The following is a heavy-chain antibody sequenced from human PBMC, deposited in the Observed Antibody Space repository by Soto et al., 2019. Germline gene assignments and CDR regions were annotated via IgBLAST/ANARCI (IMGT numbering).Heavy chain of an antibody. V-gene: IGHV3-23*01. CDR1: GFSFTTYV. J-gene: IGHJ4*02. CDR2: ISASGDST. D-gene: IGHD3-16*01. CDR3: AKEAWGGGPPPTIYYFDV. Sequence: EVQLLESGGGLVQPGESLRLSCAASGFSFTTYVMGWVRQAPGMGLEWVSGISASGDSTFYAESVEGRFTISRDNSKNTLYLKMNSLRVDETAIYHCAKEAWGGGPPPTIYYFDVWGPGTLVTVSS.